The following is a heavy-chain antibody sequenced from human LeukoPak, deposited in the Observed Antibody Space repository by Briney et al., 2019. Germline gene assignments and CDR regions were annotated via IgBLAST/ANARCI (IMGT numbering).Heavy chain of an antibody. Sequence: PGGSLRLSCEASGFTFSSYWMSWVRQAPGKGLEWVANIKQDGSDKYYVDSLKGRFTVSRDNAKNSLYLQMNSLRAEDTALYYCARDLSFMVWGQGTLVTVSS. J-gene: IGHJ4*02. V-gene: IGHV3-7*03. CDR1: GFTFSSYW. CDR3: ARDLSFMV. CDR2: IKQDGSDK. D-gene: IGHD3-3*02.